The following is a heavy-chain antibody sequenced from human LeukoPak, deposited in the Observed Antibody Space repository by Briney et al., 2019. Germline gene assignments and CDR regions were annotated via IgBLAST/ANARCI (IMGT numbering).Heavy chain of an antibody. CDR1: GFTFSDYA. CDR3: VSYRPYNWFDP. V-gene: IGHV3-53*04. Sequence: GRSLRLSCAASGFTFSDYAMHWVRQAPGKGLEWVSVLYSDGRSDYTDSVKGRFTISRHNSKNTLYLQMNSLRVEDTAVYYCVSYRPYNWFDPWGQGTLVTVSS. CDR2: LYSDGRS. J-gene: IGHJ5*02. D-gene: IGHD3-16*02.